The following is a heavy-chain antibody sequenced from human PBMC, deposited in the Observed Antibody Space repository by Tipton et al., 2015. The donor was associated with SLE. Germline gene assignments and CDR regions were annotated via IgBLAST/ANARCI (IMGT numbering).Heavy chain of an antibody. Sequence: TLSLTCTASGGFISSGSHYWGWIRQPPGKGLEWIGVMHYTGIIHYNPTLKSRVTILADSSKNQVSLKLTSVADADTAVYYCARQLTVDGSLDIWGQGTLVTVSS. D-gene: IGHD1-26*01. J-gene: IGHJ4*02. CDR3: ARQLTVDGSLDI. CDR2: MHYTGII. V-gene: IGHV4-39*01. CDR1: GGFISSGSHY.